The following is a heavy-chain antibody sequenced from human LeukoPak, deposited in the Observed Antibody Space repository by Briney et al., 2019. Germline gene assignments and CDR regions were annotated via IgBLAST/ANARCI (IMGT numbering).Heavy chain of an antibody. V-gene: IGHV4-59*01. D-gene: IGHD2-15*01. J-gene: IGHJ4*02. CDR1: GGTISSYY. CDR2: IYYSGST. Sequence: SETLSLTCTGSGGTISSYYWSWIRQPPGKGLEWIGYIYYSGSTKYNPSLKSRVTMSVDTSKNQFSLKLSSVTAADTAVYYCARDRGYCSGGSCYRTLDYWGQGTLVTVSS. CDR3: ARDRGYCSGGSCYRTLDY.